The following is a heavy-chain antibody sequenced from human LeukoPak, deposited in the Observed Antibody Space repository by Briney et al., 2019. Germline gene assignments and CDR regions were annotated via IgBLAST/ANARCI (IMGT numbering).Heavy chain of an antibody. CDR3: ARRNSYYYYYMDV. V-gene: IGHV1-18*01. D-gene: IGHD1-14*01. CDR2: ISDYNGNT. J-gene: IGHJ6*03. CDR1: GYTFTSYG. Sequence: GASVKVSCKASGYTFTSYGISWVRQAPGQGLEWMGWISDYNGNTNYAQKLQGRVTMTTDTSTSTAYMELRSLRSDDTAAYYCARRNSYYYYYMDVWGKGTTVTISS.